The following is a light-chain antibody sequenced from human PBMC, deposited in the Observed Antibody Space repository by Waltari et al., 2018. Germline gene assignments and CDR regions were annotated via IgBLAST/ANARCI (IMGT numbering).Light chain of an antibody. J-gene: IGLJ2*01. Sequence: QLVLTQSPSASASLGAPVKLTCTLSSGHSSYAIAWHQQQPEKGPRYLMKLNSDGSHSKGDGIPDRFSGSSSGAERYLTISSLQSEDEADYYCQTWGTVVFGGGTKLTVL. V-gene: IGLV4-69*01. CDR2: LNSDGSH. CDR1: SGHSSYA. CDR3: QTWGTVV.